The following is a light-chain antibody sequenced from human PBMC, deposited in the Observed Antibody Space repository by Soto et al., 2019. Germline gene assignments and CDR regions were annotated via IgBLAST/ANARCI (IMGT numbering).Light chain of an antibody. CDR3: QQYNDWPPTRT. CDR2: GAS. J-gene: IGKJ1*01. Sequence: VMTQSPVTLSVSPGERATLSCRASQSITTNLAWYQQKPGQAPRLLIYGASTRATGVPARFSGSGSGTQFTLTISSLQSEDFALYYGQQYNDWPPTRTFGQGTRVDFK. CDR1: QSITTN. V-gene: IGKV3-15*01.